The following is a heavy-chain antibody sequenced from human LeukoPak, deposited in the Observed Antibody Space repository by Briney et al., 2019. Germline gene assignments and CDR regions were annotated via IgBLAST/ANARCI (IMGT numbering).Heavy chain of an antibody. D-gene: IGHD3-10*01. Sequence: GGSLRPSCAASGFTFSSYGMHWVRQAPGKGLEWVAFIRYDGSNKYYADSVKGRFTISRDNSKNTLYLQMNSLRAEDTAVYYCAKDHYRSTYFDYWGQGTLVTVSS. V-gene: IGHV3-30*02. CDR2: IRYDGSNK. CDR1: GFTFSSYG. J-gene: IGHJ4*02. CDR3: AKDHYRSTYFDY.